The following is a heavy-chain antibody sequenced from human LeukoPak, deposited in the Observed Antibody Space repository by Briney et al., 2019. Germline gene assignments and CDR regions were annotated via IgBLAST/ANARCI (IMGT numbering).Heavy chain of an antibody. Sequence: GESLKISCKGSGYSFTSSWVGWVRQMPGKGLEWMGIIYPGDPDPRYSPSFQGQVTISADKSISTAYLQWSSLKASDTAMYYCARHSGSFSRPFDHWGQGTLVTVSS. CDR2: IYPGDPDP. CDR3: ARHSGSFSRPFDH. V-gene: IGHV5-51*01. CDR1: GYSFTSSW. J-gene: IGHJ4*02. D-gene: IGHD1-26*01.